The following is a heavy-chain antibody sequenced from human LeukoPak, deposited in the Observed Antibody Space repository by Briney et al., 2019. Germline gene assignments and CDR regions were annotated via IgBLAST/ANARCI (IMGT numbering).Heavy chain of an antibody. V-gene: IGHV3-23*01. CDR1: GFTFSSYA. CDR2: ISGSGGST. D-gene: IGHD6-13*01. Sequence: PGGSLRLSCGASGFTFSSYAMSWVRQAPGKGLECVSAISGSGGSTYYADSVRGRFTITRDNSKNTLYLQMNSLRAEDTAVYYCAKGLSSSWYGAVWGQGTLVTVSS. J-gene: IGHJ4*02. CDR3: AKGLSSSWYGAV.